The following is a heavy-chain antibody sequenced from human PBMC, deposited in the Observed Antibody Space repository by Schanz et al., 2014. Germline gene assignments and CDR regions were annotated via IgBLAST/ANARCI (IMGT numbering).Heavy chain of an antibody. CDR3: ASPALVQGLMPEYYCEY. D-gene: IGHD3-10*01. J-gene: IGHJ4*02. CDR2: ISYDGVNT. V-gene: IGHV3-30-3*01. CDR1: GFPFSSYA. Sequence: QVQLVESGGGVVQPGGSLRLSCAASGFPFSSYALHWVRQAPGKGLEWVAVISYDGVNTYYADSVKGRFTISRDNSKNTLYLQMNSLRGEDTAVYYCASPALVQGLMPEYYCEYWGQGTLVTVSS.